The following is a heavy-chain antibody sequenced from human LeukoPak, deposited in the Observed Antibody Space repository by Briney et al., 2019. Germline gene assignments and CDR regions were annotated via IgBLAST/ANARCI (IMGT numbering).Heavy chain of an antibody. V-gene: IGHV1-3*01. CDR1: GYTFTKYA. D-gene: IGHD3-10*01. Sequence: ASVKISCKASGYTFTKYAIHWVRHDPGQSLEWMGWINAGNGNTKYSQKLQDKITITRDTTARTAYMEVGSLRFEDTAVYYCARRGDYGSGDLDYWGQGTLVTVPS. J-gene: IGHJ4*02. CDR3: ARRGDYGSGDLDY. CDR2: INAGNGNT.